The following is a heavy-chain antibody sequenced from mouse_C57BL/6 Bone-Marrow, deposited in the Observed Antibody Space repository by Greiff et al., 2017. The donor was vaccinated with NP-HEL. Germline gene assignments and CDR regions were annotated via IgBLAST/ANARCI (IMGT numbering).Heavy chain of an antibody. D-gene: IGHD1-1*01. CDR1: GYTFTSYW. Sequence: VQLKQPGAELVRPGTSVKLSCKASGYTFTSYWMHWVKQRPGQGLEWIGVIDPSDSYTNYNQKFKGKATLTVDTSSSTAYMQLSSLTSEDSAVYYCARSLYYYGSSQAWFAYWGQGTLVTVSA. V-gene: IGHV1-59*01. CDR3: ARSLYYYGSSQAWFAY. CDR2: IDPSDSYT. J-gene: IGHJ3*01.